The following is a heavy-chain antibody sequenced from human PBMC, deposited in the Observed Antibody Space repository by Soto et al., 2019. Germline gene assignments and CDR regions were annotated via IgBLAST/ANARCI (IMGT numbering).Heavy chain of an antibody. D-gene: IGHD3-16*01. Sequence: GGSLRLSCAASGFTFSSYWMSWVRQAPGKGLEWVANIKQDGSEKYYVDSVKGRFTISRDNAKNSLYLQMNSLRAEDTAVYYCARLISGVFYYYYGMDVWGQGTTVTVSS. CDR2: IKQDGSEK. CDR3: ARLISGVFYYYYGMDV. CDR1: GFTFSSYW. V-gene: IGHV3-7*05. J-gene: IGHJ6*02.